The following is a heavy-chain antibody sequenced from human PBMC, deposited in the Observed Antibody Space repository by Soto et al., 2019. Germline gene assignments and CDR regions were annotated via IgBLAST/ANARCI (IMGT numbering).Heavy chain of an antibody. CDR3: TKEKSVINSGYDAFDI. Sequence: GGSLRLSCAASGFTVSSYEMDWVRQAPGKGLEWVAYISISGGTIYYGDSVEGRFTISRDNADNSLYLRMNSLRAEDTAVYYCTKEKSVINSGYDAFDIWGRGTVVTVSS. CDR2: ISISGGTI. V-gene: IGHV3-48*03. D-gene: IGHD5-12*01. CDR1: GFTVSSYE. J-gene: IGHJ3*02.